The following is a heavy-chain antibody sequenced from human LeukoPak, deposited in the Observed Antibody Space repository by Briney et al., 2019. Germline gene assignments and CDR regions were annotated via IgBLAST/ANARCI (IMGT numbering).Heavy chain of an antibody. CDR2: IIPIFGTA. Sequence: SVKVSCKASGGTFSSYAISWVRQAPGQGLEWMGGIIPIFGTANYAQKFQGRVTITADESTSTAYMELSSLRSEDTAAYYCASRGYGSGRPKYYFDYWGQGTLVTVSS. V-gene: IGHV1-69*13. CDR3: ASRGYGSGRPKYYFDY. CDR1: GGTFSSYA. D-gene: IGHD3-10*01. J-gene: IGHJ4*02.